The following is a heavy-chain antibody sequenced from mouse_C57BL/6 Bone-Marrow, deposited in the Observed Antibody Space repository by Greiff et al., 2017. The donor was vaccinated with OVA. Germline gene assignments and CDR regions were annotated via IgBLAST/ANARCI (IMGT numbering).Heavy chain of an antibody. J-gene: IGHJ3*01. V-gene: IGHV5-9-1*02. Sequence: EVKLMESGEGLVKPGGSLKLSCAASGFTFSSYAMSWVRQTPEKRLEWVAYISSGGDYIYYADTVKGRFTISRDNARNTLYLQMSSLKSEDTAMYYCTRAPDGYSFAYWGQGTLVTVSA. CDR2: ISSGGDYI. D-gene: IGHD2-3*01. CDR3: TRAPDGYSFAY. CDR1: GFTFSSYA.